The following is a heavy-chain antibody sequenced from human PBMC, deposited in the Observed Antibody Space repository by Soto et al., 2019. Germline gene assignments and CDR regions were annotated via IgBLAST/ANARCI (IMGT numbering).Heavy chain of an antibody. D-gene: IGHD3-22*01. CDR3: AKYQPMTQPRPYFDY. CDR2: ISSSGGST. V-gene: IGHV3-23*01. Sequence: EVQLLESGGDLIQPGGSLRLSCAASGFTFSSYAMSWVRQAPGKGRGWVSAISSSGGSTFYADSVKGRLTISRDNSRNTLYLQMNSLRAEDTAIYYCAKYQPMTQPRPYFDYWGQGTLVTVSS. CDR1: GFTFSSYA. J-gene: IGHJ4*02.